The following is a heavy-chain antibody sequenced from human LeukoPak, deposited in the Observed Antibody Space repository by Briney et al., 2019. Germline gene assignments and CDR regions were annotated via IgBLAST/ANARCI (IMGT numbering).Heavy chain of an antibody. D-gene: IGHD3-22*01. CDR1: GFTFSSYA. CDR3: AKDVSYQYYYDSSGSYAFDI. J-gene: IGHJ3*02. CDR2: ISGSGGST. V-gene: IGHV3-23*01. Sequence: PGGSLRLSCAASGFTFSSYAMSWVRQAPGKGLEWVSAISGSGGSTYYADSVKGRFTISRDNSKNTLDLQMNSLRAEDTAVYYCAKDVSYQYYYDSSGSYAFDIWGQGTMVTVSS.